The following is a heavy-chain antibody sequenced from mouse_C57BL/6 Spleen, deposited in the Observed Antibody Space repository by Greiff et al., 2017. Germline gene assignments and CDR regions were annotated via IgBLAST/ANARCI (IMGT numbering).Heavy chain of an antibody. CDR3: AREDYYGSSQGYFDY. Sequence: EVQLVESGGGLVQPGGSLKLSCAASGFTFSDYYMYWVRQTPEKRLEWVAYISNGGGSTYYPDTVKGRFTIFRDNAKNTLYLQMSRLKSEDTAMYYCAREDYYGSSQGYFDYWGQGTTLTVSS. D-gene: IGHD1-1*01. J-gene: IGHJ2*01. V-gene: IGHV5-12*01. CDR2: ISNGGGST. CDR1: GFTFSDYY.